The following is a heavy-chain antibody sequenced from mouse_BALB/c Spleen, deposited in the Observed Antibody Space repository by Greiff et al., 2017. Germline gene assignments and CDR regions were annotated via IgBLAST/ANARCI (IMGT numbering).Heavy chain of an antibody. Sequence: VHVKQSGAELVRSGASVKLSCTASGFNIKDYYMHWVKQRPEQGLEWIGWIDPENGDTEYAPKFQGKATMTADTSSNTAYLQLSSLTSEDTAVYYCNAGYYGIFDYWGQGTTLTVSS. CDR2: IDPENGDT. CDR3: NAGYYGIFDY. D-gene: IGHD1-1*01. V-gene: IGHV14-4*02. J-gene: IGHJ2*01. CDR1: GFNIKDYY.